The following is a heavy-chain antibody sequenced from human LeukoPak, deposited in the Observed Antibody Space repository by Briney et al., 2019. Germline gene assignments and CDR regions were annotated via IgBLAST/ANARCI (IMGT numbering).Heavy chain of an antibody. CDR2: IWPDGSDK. J-gene: IGHJ4*02. Sequence: GGSLRLSCAASGFSFSSYWMSWVRQAPGKGLEWVATIWPDGSDKYYVDSVKGRFTISRDNAKNSLFLEMNSLRAEDTALYYCARATSADKEDYWGQGTLVTVSS. V-gene: IGHV3-7*01. CDR1: GFSFSSYW. CDR3: ARATSADKEDY. D-gene: IGHD3-3*01.